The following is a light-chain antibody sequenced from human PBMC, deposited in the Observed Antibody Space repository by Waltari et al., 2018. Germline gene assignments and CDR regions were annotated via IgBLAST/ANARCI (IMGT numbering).Light chain of an antibody. J-gene: IGKJ4*01. CDR3: QQFYSLPVT. CDR1: QSVLYSSNNKNY. CDR2: WAS. V-gene: IGKV4-1*01. Sequence: DIVMTQSPAPLAVSLGERATINCKSSQSVLYSSNNKNYVAWYQQKPGQPPKLLVYWASTRESGVPDRFSGSGSGTDFSLTISSLQAEDVAVYYCQQFYSLPVTFGGGTNVEIK.